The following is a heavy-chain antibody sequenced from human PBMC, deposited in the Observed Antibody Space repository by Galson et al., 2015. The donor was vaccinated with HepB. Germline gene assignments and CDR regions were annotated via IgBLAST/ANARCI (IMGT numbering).Heavy chain of an antibody. CDR3: ARGRQNTDRGGIYSGLDV. J-gene: IGHJ6*02. CDR1: GFSFTTYT. D-gene: IGHD5-18*01. CDR2: ILYNGINK. Sequence: SLRLSCAASGFSFTTYTMHWVRQAPGKGLECVAIILYNGINKDYADSVKGRFTISRDTSRSTLYLQINSLRPEDTAVYCCARGRQNTDRGGIYSGLDVWGQGTTVTVSS. V-gene: IGHV3-30-3*01.